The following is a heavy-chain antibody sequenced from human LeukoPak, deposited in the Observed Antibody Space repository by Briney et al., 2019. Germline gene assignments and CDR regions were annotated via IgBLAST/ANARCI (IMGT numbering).Heavy chain of an antibody. Sequence: GGSLRLSCAASGFTFSSYGMHWVRQAPGKGLEWVAFIRYDGDNIYYADSVKGRFTISRDNSKNTLYLQMNSLRAEDTAVYYCAKNQYQMRYYFDYWGQGTLVTVSS. CDR3: AKNQYQMRYYFDY. CDR2: IRYDGDNI. CDR1: GFTFSSYG. V-gene: IGHV3-30*02. D-gene: IGHD2-2*01. J-gene: IGHJ4*02.